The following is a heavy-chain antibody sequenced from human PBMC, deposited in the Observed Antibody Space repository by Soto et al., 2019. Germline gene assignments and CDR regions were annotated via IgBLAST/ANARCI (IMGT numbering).Heavy chain of an antibody. CDR1: GYTFTSYG. CDR2: ISAYNGNT. Sequence: ASVKVSCKASGYTFTSYGISWVRQAPGQGLEWMGWISAYNGNTNYAQKLQGRVTMTTDTSTSTAYMELRSLRSDDTAVYYCARAILHYYGSGSYYRGNWFDPWGQGTLVTVSS. V-gene: IGHV1-18*04. D-gene: IGHD3-10*01. J-gene: IGHJ5*02. CDR3: ARAILHYYGSGSYYRGNWFDP.